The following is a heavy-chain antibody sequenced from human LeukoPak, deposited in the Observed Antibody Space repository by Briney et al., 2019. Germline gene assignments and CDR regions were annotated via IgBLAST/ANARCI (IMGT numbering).Heavy chain of an antibody. D-gene: IGHD5-18*01. Sequence: GGSLRLSCAASGFTFSSYAMHWVRQAPGKGLEWVAVISYDGSNKYHADSVKGRFTISRDNSKNTLYLQMNSLRAEDTAVYYCARDSRTGWLRVEDYFDYWGQGTLVTVSS. V-gene: IGHV3-30*04. CDR1: GFTFSSYA. CDR2: ISYDGSNK. CDR3: ARDSRTGWLRVEDYFDY. J-gene: IGHJ4*02.